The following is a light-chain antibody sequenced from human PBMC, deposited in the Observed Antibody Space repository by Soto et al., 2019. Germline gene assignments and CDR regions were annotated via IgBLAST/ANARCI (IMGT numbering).Light chain of an antibody. CDR1: QSVASNY. CDR3: QQYGDSPET. Sequence: EIVLTQSPGTLSLSPGERATLSCRASQSVASNYLAWYQLKPGQAPRLLIYGASSRATGIPDRFGGSGSGTDFTLTISRLEPEDFAVSFCQQYGDSPETFGQGTKVEIK. CDR2: GAS. V-gene: IGKV3-20*01. J-gene: IGKJ1*01.